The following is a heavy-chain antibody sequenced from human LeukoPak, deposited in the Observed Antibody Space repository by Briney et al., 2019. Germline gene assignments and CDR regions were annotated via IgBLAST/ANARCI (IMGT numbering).Heavy chain of an antibody. Sequence: SETLSLTCTVSGGSISSSTYYWGWIRQPPGKGLEWIGTVYYSGSTYYNPSLKSRVTISVDTSKNQFSLKLSSVTAADTAVYYCARADIAYCGGDCYLEYFQHWGQGTLVTVSS. V-gene: IGHV4-39*07. D-gene: IGHD2-21*02. CDR1: GGSISSSTYY. J-gene: IGHJ1*01. CDR2: VYYSGST. CDR3: ARADIAYCGGDCYLEYFQH.